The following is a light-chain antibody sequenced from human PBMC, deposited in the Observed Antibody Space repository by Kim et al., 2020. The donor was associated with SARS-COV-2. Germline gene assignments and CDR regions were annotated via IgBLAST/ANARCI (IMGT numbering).Light chain of an antibody. Sequence: DIVMTQSPDSLAVSLGERATINCKSSQSVLYSSNNKNYLAWYQQKPGQPPKLLIYCASTRESGVPDRFSGSGSGTDFTLTISSLQAEDVAVYYCQKYYSTPYTFGQGTKLEI. CDR2: CAS. J-gene: IGKJ2*01. CDR3: QKYYSTPYT. V-gene: IGKV4-1*01. CDR1: QSVLYSSNNKNY.